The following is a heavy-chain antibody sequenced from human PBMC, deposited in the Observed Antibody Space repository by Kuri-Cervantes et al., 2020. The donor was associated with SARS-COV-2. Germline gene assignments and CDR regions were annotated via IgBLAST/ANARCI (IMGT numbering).Heavy chain of an antibody. J-gene: IGHJ4*02. CDR2: ISSSSSTI. CDR1: GFTFDDYA. V-gene: IGHV3-48*01. Sequence: GESLKISCAASGFTFDDYAMHWVRQAPGKGLEWVSYISSSSSTIYYADSVKGRFTISRDNAKNSLYLQMNSLRAEDTAVYYCTTLIDYWGQGALVTVSS. CDR3: TTLIDY.